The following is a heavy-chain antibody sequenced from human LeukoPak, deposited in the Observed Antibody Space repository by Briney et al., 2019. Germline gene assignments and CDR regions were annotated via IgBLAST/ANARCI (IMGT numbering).Heavy chain of an antibody. J-gene: IGHJ4*02. CDR3: ARHQYRLELYYFDY. V-gene: IGHV4-39*01. CDR2: IYYSGIT. D-gene: IGHD1-7*01. CDR1: GGSISSNTHY. Sequence: SETLSLTCTVPGGSISSNTHYWGWIRQPPGKGLEWIGSIYYSGITYYNPSLKSRVTISVDTSKNQFSLKLSSVTAADTAVYYCARHQYRLELYYFDYWGQGTLVTVSS.